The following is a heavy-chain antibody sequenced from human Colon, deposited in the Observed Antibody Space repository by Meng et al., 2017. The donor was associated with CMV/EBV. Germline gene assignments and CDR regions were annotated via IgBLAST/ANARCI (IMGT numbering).Heavy chain of an antibody. CDR3: SRGQDFVVVPTPKNFFDP. J-gene: IGHJ5*02. V-gene: IGHV3-30*04. D-gene: IGHD2-2*01. CDR1: GFTFSSYA. Sequence: GESLKISCAASGFTFSSYAIHWVRQAPGKGLEWVAVLSYDGSDKYYADSVKGRFTISRDNSKYTLYLQMNSLRPEDTAVYYCSRGQDFVVVPTPKNFFDPWGQGTLVTVSS. CDR2: LSYDGSDK.